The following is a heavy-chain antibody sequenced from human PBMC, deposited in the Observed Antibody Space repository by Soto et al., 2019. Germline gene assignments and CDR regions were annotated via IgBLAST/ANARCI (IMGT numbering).Heavy chain of an antibody. Sequence: GESMRLSCAGSGFPFRSYCMHWVRQAPGNGLECVGFIRDEDSNKSYEDAVEGRFTISRDNSKNSLFLQMNSLRAEDTAVYYCARDSGYCSGGSCFYPFWFDPWGQGILVTVS. V-gene: IGHV3-30*02. CDR3: ARDSGYCSGGSCFYPFWFDP. D-gene: IGHD2-15*01. CDR2: IRDEDSNK. J-gene: IGHJ5*02. CDR1: GFPFRSYC.